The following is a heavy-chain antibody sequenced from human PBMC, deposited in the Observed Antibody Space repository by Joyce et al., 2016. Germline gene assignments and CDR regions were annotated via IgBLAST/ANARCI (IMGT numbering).Heavy chain of an antibody. CDR3: ARDLGKWGAPGAFVY. CDR2: ISYVGSNK. J-gene: IGHJ4*02. Sequence: QVQLVESGGGVVQPGRFLIISCAGSGCTFSNYAFHWVRQAPGKGPEWVSFISYVGSNKVYSDSVKGRFTISRDNSKNTVYLQMGSLATEDTGVYDCARDLGKWGAPGAFVYWGQGTLVTVSS. CDR1: GCTFSNYA. V-gene: IGHV3-30*15. D-gene: IGHD1-26*01.